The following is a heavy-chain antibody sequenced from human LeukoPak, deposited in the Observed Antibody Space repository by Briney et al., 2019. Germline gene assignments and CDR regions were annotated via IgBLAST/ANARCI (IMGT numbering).Heavy chain of an antibody. CDR3: ATLLWFGELFGWFDP. CDR1: GDSLTESS. D-gene: IGHD3-10*01. V-gene: IGHV1-24*01. J-gene: IGHJ5*02. CDR2: FDPEDGET. Sequence: GASVKVSCKVSGDSLTESSMHWVRQAPGKGLEWMGGFDPEDGETIYAQKFQGRVTMTEDTSTDTAYMELSSLRSEDTAVYYCATLLWFGELFGWFDPWGQGTLVTVSS.